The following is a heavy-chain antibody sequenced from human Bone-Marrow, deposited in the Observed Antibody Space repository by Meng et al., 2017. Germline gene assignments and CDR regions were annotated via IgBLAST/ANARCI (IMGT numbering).Heavy chain of an antibody. D-gene: IGHD3-16*02. J-gene: IGHJ3*02. CDR1: GFTFSSYS. CDR3: ATGGPYYDYVWGSYRHDAFDI. V-gene: IGHV3-21*01. Sequence: GESLKISCAASGFTFSSYSMNWVRQAPGKGLEWVSSISSSSSYIYYADSVKGRFTISRDNAKNSLYLQMNSLRAEDTAVYYCATGGPYYDYVWGSYRHDAFDIWGQGTMVTVSS. CDR2: ISSSSSYI.